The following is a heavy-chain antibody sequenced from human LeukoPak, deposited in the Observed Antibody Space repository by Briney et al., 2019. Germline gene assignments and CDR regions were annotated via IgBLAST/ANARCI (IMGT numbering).Heavy chain of an antibody. CDR3: ARRRAGSSWYSDY. D-gene: IGHD6-13*01. V-gene: IGHV1-69*13. CDR2: IIPIFGTA. Sequence: SVKVSCKASGGTFSSYAISWVRQAPGQGLEWMGGIIPIFGTANYAQKFQGRVTITADESASTAYMELSSLRSEDTAVYYCARRRAGSSWYSDYWGQGTLVTVSS. CDR1: GGTFSSYA. J-gene: IGHJ4*02.